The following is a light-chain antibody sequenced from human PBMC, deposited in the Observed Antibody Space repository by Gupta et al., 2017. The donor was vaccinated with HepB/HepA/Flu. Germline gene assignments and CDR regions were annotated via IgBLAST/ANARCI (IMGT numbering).Light chain of an antibody. CDR3: AAWHDSLNGRV. V-gene: IGLV1-44*01. CDR1: SSNIGSNT. J-gene: IGLJ3*02. CDR2: SNN. Sequence: QSVLTPPPSASGNPGHRVTIPCSGSSSNIGSNTVNWYQQLPGTAPELLIYSNNHRPSGVPDRVSGSKDGTSAALAIIGLQSEDEADYYCAAWHDSLNGRVFGGGTKLTVL.